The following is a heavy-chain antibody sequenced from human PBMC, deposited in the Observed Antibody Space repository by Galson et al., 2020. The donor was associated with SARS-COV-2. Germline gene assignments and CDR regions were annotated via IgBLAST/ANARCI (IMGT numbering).Heavy chain of an antibody. CDR1: GFTFSSYG. CDR2: IWYDGSNK. CDR3: AKDGLAELVVAYWYFDL. V-gene: IGHV3-33*06. Sequence: GESLKISCAASGFTFSSYGMHWVRQAPGKGLEWVAVIWYDGSNKYYADSVKGRFTISRDNSKKTLYLQMNSLRAEDTAVYYCAKDGLAELVVAYWYFDLWGRGTLVTVSS. J-gene: IGHJ2*01. D-gene: IGHD6-6*01.